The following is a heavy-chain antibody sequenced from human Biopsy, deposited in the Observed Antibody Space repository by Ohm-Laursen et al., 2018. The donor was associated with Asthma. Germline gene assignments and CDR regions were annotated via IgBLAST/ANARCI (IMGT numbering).Heavy chain of an antibody. Sequence: GTLSLTCTVYGGSFSSNYWSWIRQTPGKGLEWLGDTHHRGYTTHNPSLTRRLPLSMGTSKNQFSLRLASVTAADTAVYYCARGSSSRLSQWELLVSGGKRAHSYYGMDVWGQGTTVTVSS. J-gene: IGHJ6*02. CDR3: ARGSSSRLSQWELLVSGGKRAHSYYGMDV. CDR2: THHRGYT. D-gene: IGHD1-26*01. CDR1: GGSFSSNY. V-gene: IGHV4-34*01.